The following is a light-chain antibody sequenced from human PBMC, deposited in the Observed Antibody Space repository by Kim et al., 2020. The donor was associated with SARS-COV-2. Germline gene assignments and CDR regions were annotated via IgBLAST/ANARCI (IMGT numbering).Light chain of an antibody. CDR2: GAS. CDR1: QSVSSSY. Sequence: PGGRATLSCRASQSVSSSYLAWYQQKPGQAPRLLIYGASSRATGIPDRFSGSGSGTDFTLTISRLEPEDFAVYYCQQYGSSPEYTFGQGTKLEI. J-gene: IGKJ2*01. V-gene: IGKV3-20*01. CDR3: QQYGSSPEYT.